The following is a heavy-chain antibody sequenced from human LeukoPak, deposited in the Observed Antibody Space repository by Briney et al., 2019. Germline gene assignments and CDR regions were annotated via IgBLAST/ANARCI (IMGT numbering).Heavy chain of an antibody. V-gene: IGHV3-33*06. CDR3: VKVAWNNCLDP. Sequence: GGSLRLSCAASGFSFSNYGMHWVRQAPGKGLEWVAVIWYDGSNKYYADSVKGRFTISRDNSKNTLYLQMNSLRAEDTAVYYCVKVAWNNCLDPWGQGTLVTVSS. D-gene: IGHD1-1*01. J-gene: IGHJ5*02. CDR1: GFSFSNYG. CDR2: IWYDGSNK.